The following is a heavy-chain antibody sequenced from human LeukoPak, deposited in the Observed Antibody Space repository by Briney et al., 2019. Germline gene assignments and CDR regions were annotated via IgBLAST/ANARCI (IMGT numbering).Heavy chain of an antibody. CDR1: GYSISSGYY. D-gene: IGHD2-2*01. CDR3: ARHAIDIVVVPAASNWFDP. CDR2: IYHSGST. V-gene: IGHV4-38-2*01. J-gene: IGHJ5*02. Sequence: SETLSLTCAVSGYSISSGYYWGWIRQPPGKGLEWIGSIYHSGSTYYNPSLKSRVTISVDTSKNQISLKLSSVTAADTAVYYCARHAIDIVVVPAASNWFDPWGQGTLVTVSS.